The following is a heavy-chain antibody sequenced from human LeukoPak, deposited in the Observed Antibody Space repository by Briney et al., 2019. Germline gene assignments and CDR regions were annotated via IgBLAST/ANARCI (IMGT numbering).Heavy chain of an antibody. CDR1: GGSISSYY. CDR2: IYYSGNT. Sequence: SETLSLTCTVSGGSISSYYWSWIRQPPGKGLEWIGSIYYSGNTYYNPSLKSRVSISVDTSKNQFSLKLSSVTAADTAVYYCARHPGRFFDYWGQGTLVTVSS. CDR3: ARHPGRFFDY. J-gene: IGHJ4*02. D-gene: IGHD4-17*01. V-gene: IGHV4-59*05.